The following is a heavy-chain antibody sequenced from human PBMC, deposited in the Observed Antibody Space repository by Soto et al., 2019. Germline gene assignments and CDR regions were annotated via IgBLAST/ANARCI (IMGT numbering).Heavy chain of an antibody. CDR1: GFTFSSYY. J-gene: IGHJ4*02. CDR2: VKGDGSEK. V-gene: IGHV3-7*01. D-gene: IGHD1-26*01. Sequence: EVQLVESGGGLVQPGGSLRLSCAASGFTFSSYYMSWVRQAQGKGLEWVANVKGDGSEKYYVDSVKGRFTVSRDNAKNAMDLQMTSRRAEDMALYYCAKGWGAWSEYWGPGTLVTVAS. CDR3: AKGWGAWSEY.